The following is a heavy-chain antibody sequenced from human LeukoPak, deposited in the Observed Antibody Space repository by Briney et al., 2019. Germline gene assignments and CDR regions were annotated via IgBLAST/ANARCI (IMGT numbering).Heavy chain of an antibody. CDR3: ARLITGNYNNWFDP. D-gene: IGHD3-9*01. Sequence: SETLSLTCSASGGSISSSNYYWCWIRQPPEKGLEWIGSVNYNGKTYYNSALKSRVIISVDPSKNQFSLKLTSVTAADTAVYYCARLITGNYNNWFDPWGQGTLVTVSS. V-gene: IGHV4-39*07. CDR2: VNYNGKT. CDR1: GGSISSSNYY. J-gene: IGHJ5*02.